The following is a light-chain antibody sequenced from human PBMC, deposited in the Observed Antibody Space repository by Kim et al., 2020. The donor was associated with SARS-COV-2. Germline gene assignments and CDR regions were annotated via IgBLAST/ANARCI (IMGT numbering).Light chain of an antibody. CDR2: KDS. CDR3: QSADGSGTYV. CDR1: ALPEKQ. V-gene: IGLV3-25*03. Sequence: SHELTQPPSVSVSPGQTARITCSGDALPEKQTYWYQQKSGQAPLLVIYKDSERPSGIPGRFSGSSSGTTVTLTISGVQAEDDADYYCQSADGSGTYVFGTGTKVTVL. J-gene: IGLJ1*01.